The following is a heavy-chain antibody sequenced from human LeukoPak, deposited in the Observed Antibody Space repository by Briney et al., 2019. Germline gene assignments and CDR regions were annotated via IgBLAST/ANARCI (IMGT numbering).Heavy chain of an antibody. CDR2: INHSGST. Sequence: PSETLSHTCAVSGGSFSGYYWSWIRQPPGKGLEWIGEINHSGSTNYNPSLKSRVTISVDTSKNQFSLKLSSVTAADTAVYYCARGLTPPGSSGYHDGMGVWGQGTTVTVSS. CDR1: GGSFSGYY. J-gene: IGHJ6*02. V-gene: IGHV4-34*01. CDR3: ARGLTPPGSSGYHDGMGV. D-gene: IGHD3-22*01.